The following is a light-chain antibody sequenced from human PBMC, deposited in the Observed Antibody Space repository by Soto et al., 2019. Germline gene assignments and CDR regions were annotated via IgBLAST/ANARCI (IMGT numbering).Light chain of an antibody. CDR2: SAS. Sequence: DIQMTQSPSSVSASVGDRVTITCRASQHISSWLAWYQQKPGRAPRLLIYSASSLQSGVPSRFSGSGSGTDFNLTITNLQXXXXATYYCQQAITFPFTFGQGTRLDIK. CDR3: QQAITFPFT. J-gene: IGKJ5*01. V-gene: IGKV1-12*01. CDR1: QHISSW.